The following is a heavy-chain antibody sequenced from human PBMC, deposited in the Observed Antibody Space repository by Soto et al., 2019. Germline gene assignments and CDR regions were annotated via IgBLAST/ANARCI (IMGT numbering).Heavy chain of an antibody. CDR2: IGGAGSSI. CDR1: GFTFSEYA. CDR3: AKVSEDIVVVVAATPHYGMDV. D-gene: IGHD2-15*01. Sequence: GGSLRLSCAASGFTFSEYAMTWVRQAPGKGLEWVSVIGGAGSSIYYADSVEGRFTVSRDNSKNTLYLRMNSLRAEDTAVYYCAKVSEDIVVVVAATPHYGMDVWGQGTTVTVSS. J-gene: IGHJ6*02. V-gene: IGHV3-23*01.